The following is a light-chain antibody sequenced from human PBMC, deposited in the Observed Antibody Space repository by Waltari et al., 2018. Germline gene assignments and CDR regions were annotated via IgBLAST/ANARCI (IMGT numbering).Light chain of an antibody. Sequence: EIVLTQSPGTLSLSPGETATLSCRASQSVSSSSLAWYQQKPGQAPRLLIYGASSRATGIPERFSGSGSGTDFTLTISRLGPEDFAVYYCQQYGTSPRTFGQGTKVEIK. CDR2: GAS. J-gene: IGKJ1*01. CDR1: QSVSSSS. CDR3: QQYGTSPRT. V-gene: IGKV3-20*01.